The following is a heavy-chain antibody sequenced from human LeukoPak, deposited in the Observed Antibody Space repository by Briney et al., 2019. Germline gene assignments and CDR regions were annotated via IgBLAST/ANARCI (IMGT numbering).Heavy chain of an antibody. CDR3: TADGYFYDRSGYQPYYYYGIDV. J-gene: IGHJ6*02. CDR2: IVVGSGYA. Sequence: ASVKVSCKASVFTFTSSAVQWVRQARGQRLEWIGWIVVGSGYANYAQKFQERVSITGDMSTNTAHMELSSLRSEDTAVYHCTADGYFYDRSGYQPYYYYGIDVWGQGTTVTVSS. D-gene: IGHD3-22*01. CDR1: VFTFTSSA. V-gene: IGHV1-58*01.